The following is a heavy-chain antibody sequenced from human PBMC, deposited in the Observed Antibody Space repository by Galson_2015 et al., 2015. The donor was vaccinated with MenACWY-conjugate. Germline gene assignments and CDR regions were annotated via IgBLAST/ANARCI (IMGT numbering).Heavy chain of an antibody. CDR1: GFIFSSHG. CDR2: IWYDGSNK. CDR3: ARESRGYSYSYARDAFDV. Sequence: SLRLSCAASGFIFSSHGMHWVRQAPGKGLEWVAVIWYDGSNKYYADSVKGRFTISRDKSKNTLYLQMNSLRAEDTAVYYCARESRGYSYSYARDAFDVWGQGTMVTVSS. J-gene: IGHJ3*01. D-gene: IGHD5-18*01. V-gene: IGHV3-33*01.